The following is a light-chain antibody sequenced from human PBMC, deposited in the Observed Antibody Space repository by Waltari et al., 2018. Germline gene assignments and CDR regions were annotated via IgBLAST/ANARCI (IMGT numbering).Light chain of an antibody. Sequence: QSALTQPASVSGAPGQSITISCTGTSSDVGAYNYVSWYQQYPGKAPKFMIYDVSRRPSGVTSLFSGSKSGNTASLTISGLQAEDEADYYCSSYTSTNTLVFGGGTKLTVL. V-gene: IGLV2-14*03. CDR2: DVS. CDR3: SSYTSTNTLV. J-gene: IGLJ3*02. CDR1: SSDVGAYNY.